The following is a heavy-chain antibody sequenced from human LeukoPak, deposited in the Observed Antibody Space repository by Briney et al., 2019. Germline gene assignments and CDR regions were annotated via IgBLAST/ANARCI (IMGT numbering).Heavy chain of an antibody. Sequence: SETLSLTCTVSGYSISSGYYWGWIRQSPGKGLEWIGSIYHGGSTYYNPSLRSRVIVSVDTSKNHFSLKMSSVTAADTALYYCATSRTAWGNYYIDVWGKGTTVTVSS. CDR1: GYSISSGYY. CDR3: ATSRTAWGNYYIDV. J-gene: IGHJ6*03. CDR2: IYHGGST. V-gene: IGHV4-38-2*02. D-gene: IGHD7-27*01.